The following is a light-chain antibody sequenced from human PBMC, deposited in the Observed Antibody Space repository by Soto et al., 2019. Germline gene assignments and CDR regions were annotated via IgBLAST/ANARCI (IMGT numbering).Light chain of an antibody. Sequence: QSALTQPPSASGTPGQRVTISCSGSSSNIGSNSVYWYQHLPGTAPKLLIYRNNERPSGVPDRFSGSKSGTSASLAISGLRSEDEGDYYCAAWDDSLSGHVVFGGGTKLTVL. V-gene: IGLV1-47*01. CDR2: RNN. CDR3: AAWDDSLSGHVV. CDR1: SSNIGSNS. J-gene: IGLJ2*01.